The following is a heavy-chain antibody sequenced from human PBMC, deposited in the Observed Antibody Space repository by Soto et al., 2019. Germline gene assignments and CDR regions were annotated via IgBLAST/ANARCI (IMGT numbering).Heavy chain of an antibody. Sequence: QITLKESGPTLVTPTQTLTLTCTFSGFSLNTKGVGVGWIRQPPGKALEWLAVIYWDNDRRYWPSLTSRLAITKDTSKNQVVLTMTALDPVDTATYYCGQVTITYGGVIGLDAFDIWGEGTMVTVSS. V-gene: IGHV2-5*02. D-gene: IGHD3-16*02. CDR2: IYWDNDR. CDR1: GFSLNTKGVG. CDR3: GQVTITYGGVIGLDAFDI. J-gene: IGHJ3*02.